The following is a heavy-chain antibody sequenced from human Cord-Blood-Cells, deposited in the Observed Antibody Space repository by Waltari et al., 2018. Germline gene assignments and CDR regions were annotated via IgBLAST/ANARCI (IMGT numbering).Heavy chain of an antibody. V-gene: IGHV4-39*01. D-gene: IGHD6-19*01. Sequence: QLQLQESGPGLVKPSETLSLTCTLSGGSIISSSYDWGWIGQPPWNGLEWMEVIYYSGSTYHNPYLQSRVTISGDTSKNQFSMKLSSVTAADTAVYYCAGGQPVAEYYFDYWGQGTLVTVSS. CDR3: AGGQPVAEYYFDY. J-gene: IGHJ4*02. CDR1: GGSIISSSYD. CDR2: IYYSGST.